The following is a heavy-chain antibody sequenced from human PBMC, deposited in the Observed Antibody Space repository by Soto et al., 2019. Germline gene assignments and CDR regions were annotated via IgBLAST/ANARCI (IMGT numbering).Heavy chain of an antibody. CDR1: GGTFSSYT. CDR3: AREGDAGYFDY. V-gene: IGHV1-69*08. CDR2: IIPILGIA. Sequence: QVQLVQSGAEVKKPGSSVKVSCKASGGTFSSYTISWVRQAPGQGLEWMGRIIPILGIANYAQKFQGRVTSTADKSTSTAYMKLSSLRSEDTAVYYCAREGDAGYFDYWGQGTLVTVSS. J-gene: IGHJ4*02.